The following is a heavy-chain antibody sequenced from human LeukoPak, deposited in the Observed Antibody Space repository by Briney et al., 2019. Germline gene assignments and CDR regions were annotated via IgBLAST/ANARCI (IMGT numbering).Heavy chain of an antibody. Sequence: GASVKVSCKASGYTFGSYGISWVRQAPGQGLEWVGWISAYNGDTRYAQHLQGRVTLTTDTSTGTAYMELRSLTSDDTALYYCARDTALIITPGGPDFRGRGTLITVSS. CDR2: ISAYNGDT. D-gene: IGHD2-8*02. CDR3: ARDTALIITPGGPDF. J-gene: IGHJ4*02. CDR1: GYTFGSYG. V-gene: IGHV1-18*01.